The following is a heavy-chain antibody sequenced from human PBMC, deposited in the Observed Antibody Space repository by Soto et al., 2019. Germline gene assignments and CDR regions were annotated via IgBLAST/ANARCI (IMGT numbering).Heavy chain of an antibody. J-gene: IGHJ6*02. CDR2: IKHDGSEK. V-gene: IGHV3-7*03. Sequence: GGSLRLSCAASGFTFSSYWMSWVRPAPGKGLEWVANIKHDGSEKYYVDSVKGRFTISRDNAKNSLYLQMNSLRAEDTAVYYCARDWGQLVPDYGMDVWGHGTTVTVSS. CDR3: ARDWGQLVPDYGMDV. D-gene: IGHD6-6*01. CDR1: GFTFSSYW.